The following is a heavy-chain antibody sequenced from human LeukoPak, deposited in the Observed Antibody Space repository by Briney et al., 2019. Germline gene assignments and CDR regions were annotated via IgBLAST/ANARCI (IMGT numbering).Heavy chain of an antibody. V-gene: IGHV4-59*01. J-gene: IGHJ4*02. Sequence: ASETLSLTCTVSGGSISSYYWSWIRQPPGKGLEWVGYIYYSGSTNYNPSLKSRVTISVDTSKNQFSLKLSSVTAADTAVYYCARALTGYSSSYDYWGQGTLVTVSS. CDR3: ARALTGYSSSYDY. CDR1: GGSISSYY. D-gene: IGHD6-6*01. CDR2: IYYSGST.